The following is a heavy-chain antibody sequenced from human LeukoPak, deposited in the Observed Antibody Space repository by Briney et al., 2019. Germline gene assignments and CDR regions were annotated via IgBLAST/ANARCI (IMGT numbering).Heavy chain of an antibody. CDR3: ARQGPLGELSLFDY. V-gene: IGHV4-39*01. CDR1: GGSISSSSYY. CDR2: IYYSGST. Sequence: SETLSLTCTVSGGSISSSSYYWGWIRQPPGKGLEWIGSIYYSGSTYYNPSLKSRVTISVDTSKNQFSLKQSSVTAAGTAVYYCARQGPLGELSLFDYWGQGTLVTVSS. D-gene: IGHD3-16*02. J-gene: IGHJ4*02.